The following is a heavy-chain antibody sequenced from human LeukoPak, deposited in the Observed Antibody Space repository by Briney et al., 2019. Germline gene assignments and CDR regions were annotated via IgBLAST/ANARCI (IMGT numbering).Heavy chain of an antibody. D-gene: IGHD6-13*01. Sequence: PSETLSLTCTVSGGSVSRYYWSWIRQPPGKGLEWIGYIYYSGSTNYNPSLKSRVTISVDTSKNQFSLKLSSVTAADTAVYYCARGGGIAAGPRDIWGQGTMVTVSS. CDR1: GGSVSRYY. CDR3: ARGGGIAAGPRDI. J-gene: IGHJ3*02. V-gene: IGHV4-59*02. CDR2: IYYSGST.